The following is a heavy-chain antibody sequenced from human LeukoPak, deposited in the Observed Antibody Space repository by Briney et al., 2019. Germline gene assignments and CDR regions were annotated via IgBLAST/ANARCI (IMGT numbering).Heavy chain of an antibody. J-gene: IGHJ4*02. CDR1: GFTVSGFF. Sequence: GGSLRLSCAASGFTVSGFFMTWVRQAPGMGLQWVSVIYGGGRTDYADSVKGRFTISRDNSKNTLYLQMNSLRAEDTAVYYCARGHSGAWAYFFDFWGQGTLVTVSS. D-gene: IGHD6-25*01. CDR3: ARGHSGAWAYFFDF. V-gene: IGHV3-53*01. CDR2: IYGGGRT.